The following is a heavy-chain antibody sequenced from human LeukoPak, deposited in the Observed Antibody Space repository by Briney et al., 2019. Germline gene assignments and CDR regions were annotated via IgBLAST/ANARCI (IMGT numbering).Heavy chain of an antibody. D-gene: IGHD2-15*01. J-gene: IGHJ4*02. Sequence: GGSLRLSCAASGFTFSSYAMSWVRQASGKGLEWVGRIRSKANSYATAYAASVKGRFTISRDDSKNTAYLQMNSLKTEDTAVYYCTRRYARYCSGGSCYWRDYWGQGTLVTVSS. CDR2: IRSKANSYAT. CDR3: TRRYARYCSGGSCYWRDY. V-gene: IGHV3-73*01. CDR1: GFTFSSYA.